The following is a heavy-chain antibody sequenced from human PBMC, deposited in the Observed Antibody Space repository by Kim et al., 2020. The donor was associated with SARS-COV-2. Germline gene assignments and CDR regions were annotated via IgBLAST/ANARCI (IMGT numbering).Heavy chain of an antibody. CDR3: ARTHYGDYV. Sequence: GGSLRLSCAASGFTFITYWMTWVRQAPGKGLEGVANINQGGTEKYYVDSGKGRFPISRDNAKNSLFLDVNSLRVEDTAVYYCARTHYGDYVWGQGTLVTV. CDR2: INQGGTEK. CDR1: GFTFITYW. V-gene: IGHV3-7*01. J-gene: IGHJ4*02. D-gene: IGHD4-17*01.